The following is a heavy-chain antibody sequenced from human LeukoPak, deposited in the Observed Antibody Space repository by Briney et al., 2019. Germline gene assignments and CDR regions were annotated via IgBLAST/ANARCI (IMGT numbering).Heavy chain of an antibody. CDR1: GFTFSSFA. CDR3: ARDVGATDC. CDR2: ISGSADRT. D-gene: IGHD1-26*01. Sequence: GGSLRLSCAASGFTFSSFAMTWLRQAPGKGLEWVSVISGSADRTSYADSVKGRFTISRDNPKSTLYLQMNRLRAEDTAVYYCARDVGATDCWGQGTLVTVSS. V-gene: IGHV3-23*01. J-gene: IGHJ4*02.